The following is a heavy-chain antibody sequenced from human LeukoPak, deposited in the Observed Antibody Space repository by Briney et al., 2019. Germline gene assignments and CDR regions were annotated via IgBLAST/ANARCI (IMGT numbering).Heavy chain of an antibody. V-gene: IGHV1-69*13. Sequence: GASVKVSCKASGYTFTDYYMHWVRQAPGQGLEWMGGIIPIFGTANYAQKFQGRVTITADENTRTAYMELSSLRSEDTAVYYCARDGLGSGTYSGGGFDPWGQGTLVTVSS. D-gene: IGHD3-10*01. CDR3: ARDGLGSGTYSGGGFDP. CDR2: IIPIFGTA. J-gene: IGHJ5*02. CDR1: GYTFTDYY.